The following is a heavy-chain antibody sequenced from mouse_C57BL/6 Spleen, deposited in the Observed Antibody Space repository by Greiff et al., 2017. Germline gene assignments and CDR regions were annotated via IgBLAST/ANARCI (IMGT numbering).Heavy chain of an antibody. J-gene: IGHJ2*01. D-gene: IGHD2-5*01. CDR1: GFTFSSYA. CDR2: ISDGGSYT. Sequence: EVKLVESGGGLVKPGGSLKLSCAASGFTFSSYAMSWVRQTPEKRLEWVATISDGGSYTYYPDNVKGRFTISRDNAKNNLYLQMSHLKSEDTAMYYCARDNDYSNYYFAYWGQGTTLTVSS. CDR3: ARDNDYSNYYFAY. V-gene: IGHV5-4*01.